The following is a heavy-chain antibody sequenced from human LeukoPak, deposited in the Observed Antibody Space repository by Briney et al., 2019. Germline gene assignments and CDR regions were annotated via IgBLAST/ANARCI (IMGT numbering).Heavy chain of an antibody. D-gene: IGHD1-7*01. CDR3: AGGITGTTFPPNY. CDR1: GFTFSDYY. CDR2: IYYSGST. V-gene: IGHV4-59*01. J-gene: IGHJ4*02. Sequence: GSLRLSCAASGFTFSDYYMSWIRQPPGKGLEWIGYIYYSGSTNYNPSLKSRVTISVDTSKNQFSLKLSSVTAADTAVYYCAGGITGTTFPPNYWGQGTLVTVSS.